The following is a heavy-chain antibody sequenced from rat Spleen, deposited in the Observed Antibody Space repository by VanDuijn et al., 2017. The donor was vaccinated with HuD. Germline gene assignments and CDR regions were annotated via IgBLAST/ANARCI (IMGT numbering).Heavy chain of an antibody. Sequence: EVQLVESGGGLVQPGRSLKLSCAASGFTFSDYYMAWVRQAPTKGLEWVATISYDGSSSYYRDSVKGRFTISRDDAQSTLYLQMDSLRSEDTATYYCARRHYGYTDYFDCWGQGVMVTVSS. J-gene: IGHJ2*01. CDR3: ARRHYGYTDYFDC. CDR1: GFTFSDYY. V-gene: IGHV5-7*01. CDR2: ISYDGSSS. D-gene: IGHD1-9*01.